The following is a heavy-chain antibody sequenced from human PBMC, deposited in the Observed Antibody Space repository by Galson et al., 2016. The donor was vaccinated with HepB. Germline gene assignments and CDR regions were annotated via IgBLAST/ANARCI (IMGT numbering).Heavy chain of an antibody. CDR3: ARHWALGRGVEY. Sequence: KVSCKGSGYSFNMYWIGWVRQIPGKGLEWMGIIYPDDSGTRYSPSFRGQFTISADKSISTANLQWSNLKASDTAMYYCARHWALGRGVEYWGQGTLVTVSS. CDR2: IYPDDSGT. D-gene: IGHD1-26*01. CDR1: GYSFNMYW. J-gene: IGHJ4*02. V-gene: IGHV5-51*01.